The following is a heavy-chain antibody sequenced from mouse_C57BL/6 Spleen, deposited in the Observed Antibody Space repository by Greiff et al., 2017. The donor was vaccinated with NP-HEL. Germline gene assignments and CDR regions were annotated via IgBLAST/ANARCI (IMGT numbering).Heavy chain of an antibody. CDR2: INPSSGYT. D-gene: IGHD2-5*01. Sequence: QVQLQQSGAELARPGASVKMSCKASGYTFTSYTMHWVNQRPGQGLEWIGYINPSSGYTKYNQKFKDKATLTADKSSSTAYMQLSSLTSEDSAVYYCARWAYSNYHWYFDVWGTGTTVTVSS. CDR3: ARWAYSNYHWYFDV. V-gene: IGHV1-4*01. J-gene: IGHJ1*03. CDR1: GYTFTSYT.